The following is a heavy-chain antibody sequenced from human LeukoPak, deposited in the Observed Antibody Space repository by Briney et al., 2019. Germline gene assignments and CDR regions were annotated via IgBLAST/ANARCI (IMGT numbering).Heavy chain of an antibody. CDR2: ISGSGGNT. CDR3: AKDFTHKYCSSTSCYTDNY. V-gene: IGHV3-23*01. J-gene: IGHJ4*02. CDR1: GFTVSSNY. D-gene: IGHD2-2*02. Sequence: PGGSLRLSCAASGFTVSSNYMSWVRQAPGKGLEWVSAISGSGGNTYYADSVKGRFTISRDNSKNTLYLQMNSLRAEDTAVYYCAKDFTHKYCSSTSCYTDNYWGQGTLVTVSS.